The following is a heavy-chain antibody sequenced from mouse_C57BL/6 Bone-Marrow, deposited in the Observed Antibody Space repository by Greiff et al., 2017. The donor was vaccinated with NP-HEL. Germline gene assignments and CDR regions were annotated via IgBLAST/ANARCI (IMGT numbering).Heavy chain of an antibody. CDR1: GYSFTSYY. V-gene: IGHV1-66*01. J-gene: IGHJ3*01. CDR3: AREVATWFAY. D-gene: IGHD1-1*02. CDR2: IYPGSGNT. Sequence: QVQLQQSGPELVKPGASVKISCKASGYSFTSYYIHWVKQRPGQGLEWIGWIYPGSGNTKYNEKFKGKATLTADTSSSTAYMQLSSLTSEDSAVYYCAREVATWFAYWGQGTLVTVSA.